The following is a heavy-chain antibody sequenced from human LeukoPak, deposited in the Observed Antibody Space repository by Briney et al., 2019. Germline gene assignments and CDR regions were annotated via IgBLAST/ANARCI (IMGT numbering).Heavy chain of an antibody. V-gene: IGHV3-21*01. D-gene: IGHD1-20*01. CDR1: GFTFSSYS. CDR3: ARGSNWNDPYFDY. J-gene: IGHJ4*02. Sequence: GGSLRLSCAASGFTFSSYSMNWVRQAPGKGLEWVSSISSSSSYIYYADSVKGRFTISRDNAKNSLYLQMNSLRAEDTAVYYCARGSNWNDPYFDYWGQGTLVTVSS. CDR2: ISSSSSYI.